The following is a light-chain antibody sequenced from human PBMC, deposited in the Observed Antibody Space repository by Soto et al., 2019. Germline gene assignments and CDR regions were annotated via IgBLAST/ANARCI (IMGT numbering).Light chain of an antibody. CDR2: AAY. V-gene: IGKV1-16*01. CDR1: QDIGSS. CDR3: QQYNSYPRT. J-gene: IGKJ1*01. Sequence: DIQMTQSPSSLSVSVGDRVTITCRASQDIGSSLGWLQQKPGKAPKSLIYAAYTLQVGVPSRFSSSGSGTDFILTISSLQPEVFATYYCQQYNSYPRTFGQGTKVEIK.